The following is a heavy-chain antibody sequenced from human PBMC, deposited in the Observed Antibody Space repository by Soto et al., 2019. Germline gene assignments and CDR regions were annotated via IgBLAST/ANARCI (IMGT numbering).Heavy chain of an antibody. CDR1: GFTFSSYS. V-gene: IGHV3-48*02. CDR3: ARALEALHYGLDI. CDR2: ISSSSSTI. Sequence: GGSLRLSCAASGFTFSSYSMNWVRQAPGKGLEWVSYISSSSSTIYYADSVKGRFTISRDNAKNSLYLQMNSLRDEDTAVYSSARALEALHYGLDIWGQGTTVTVSS. J-gene: IGHJ6*02.